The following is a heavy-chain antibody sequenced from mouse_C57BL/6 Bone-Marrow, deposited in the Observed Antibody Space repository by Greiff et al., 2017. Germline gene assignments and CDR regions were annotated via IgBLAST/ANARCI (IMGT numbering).Heavy chain of an antibody. J-gene: IGHJ3*01. Sequence: QVQLQQSGPELVKPGASVKISCKASGYTFTDYYINWVKQRPGQGLEWIGWIFPGSGSTYYNEKFKGKATLTVDKSSSTAYMLLSRLTSEDSAVYFCARYGCFSFAYWGQGTLVTVSA. CDR3: ARYGCFSFAY. D-gene: IGHD1-1*02. CDR2: IFPGSGST. CDR1: GYTFTDYY. V-gene: IGHV1-75*01.